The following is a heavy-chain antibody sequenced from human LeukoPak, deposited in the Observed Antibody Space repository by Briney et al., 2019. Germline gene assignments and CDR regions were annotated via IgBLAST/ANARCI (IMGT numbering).Heavy chain of an antibody. CDR2: ISAYNGNT. CDR1: GYTFTSYG. CDR3: ARAKGPIAAAGTPRRSVFDY. D-gene: IGHD6-13*01. V-gene: IGHV1-18*01. J-gene: IGHJ4*02. Sequence: ASVRVSCKASGYTFTSYGISWVRRAPGQGLEWMGWISAYNGNTNYAQKLQGRVTMTTDTSTSTAYMELRSLRSDDTAVYYCARAKGPIAAAGTPRRSVFDYWGQGTLVTVSS.